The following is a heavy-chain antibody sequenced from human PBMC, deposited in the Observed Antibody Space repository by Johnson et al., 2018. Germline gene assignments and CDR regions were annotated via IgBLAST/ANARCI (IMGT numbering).Heavy chain of an antibody. CDR3: ARGYSYGYNGMDV. J-gene: IGHJ6*02. CDR2: IKQDGSEK. Sequence: VQLVESGGGLVQXGGSLRLSCAASGFTFSSYWMSWVRQAPGKGLEWVANIKQDGSEKYYVESVKGRFTISRDNAKNSLYLQMNSLRAEDTAVYYCARGYSYGYNGMDVWGQGTTVTVSS. V-gene: IGHV3-7*04. CDR1: GFTFSSYW. D-gene: IGHD5-18*01.